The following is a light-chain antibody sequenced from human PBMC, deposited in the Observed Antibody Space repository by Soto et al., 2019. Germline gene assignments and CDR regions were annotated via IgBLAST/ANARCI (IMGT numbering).Light chain of an antibody. J-gene: IGLJ1*01. CDR2: SNS. CDR1: SSNIGSNS. Sequence: QSVLTQPPSASGTPWQRVTISCSGSSSNIGSNSVNWYQQVPGTAPKIPIYSNSQRPSGVPDRFSGSKSGTSASLAISGLQSEDEADYYCGVWDDSVNVRYLFGTGTKVTVL. V-gene: IGLV1-44*01. CDR3: GVWDDSVNVRYL.